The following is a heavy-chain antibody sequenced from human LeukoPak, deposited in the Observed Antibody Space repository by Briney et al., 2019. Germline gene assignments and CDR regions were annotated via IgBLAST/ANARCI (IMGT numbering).Heavy chain of an antibody. Sequence: PSETLSLTCTVSGGSISSYYWSWIRQPPGKGLEWIGYIYYSGSTNYNPSLKSRVTISVDTSKNQFSLKLSSVTAADTAVYYCAGAKLGPAYYDILTGYYRGWFDPWGQGTLVTVSS. CDR2: IYYSGST. CDR3: AGAKLGPAYYDILTGYYRGWFDP. CDR1: GGSISSYY. J-gene: IGHJ5*02. D-gene: IGHD3-9*01. V-gene: IGHV4-59*01.